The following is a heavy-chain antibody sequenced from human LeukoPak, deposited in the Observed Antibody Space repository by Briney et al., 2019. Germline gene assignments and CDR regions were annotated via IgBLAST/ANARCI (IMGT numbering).Heavy chain of an antibody. J-gene: IGHJ3*02. CDR2: IYYSGST. D-gene: IGHD3-3*01. V-gene: IGHV4-59*01. Sequence: SETLSLTCTVSGGSISSYYWSWIRQPPGKGLEWIGYIYYSGSTNYNPSLKSRVTISVDTSKNQFSLKLSSVTAADTAVYYCARHTMPFGVHDIWGQGTMVTVSS. CDR3: ARHTMPFGVHDI. CDR1: GGSISSYY.